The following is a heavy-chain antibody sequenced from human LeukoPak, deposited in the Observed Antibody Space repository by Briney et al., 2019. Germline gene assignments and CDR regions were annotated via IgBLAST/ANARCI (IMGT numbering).Heavy chain of an antibody. D-gene: IGHD2-21*02. CDR1: EFTVSSNY. J-gene: IGHJ4*02. V-gene: IGHV3-66*01. CDR2: IYSVGST. CDR3: ARDQLGAYCGGDCHIPDY. Sequence: GGSLRLSCAASEFTVSSNYMSWVRQAPGKGLEWVSLIYSVGSTYYADSVKGRFTISRDNSKNTLYLQMNSLRAEDTAVYYCARDQLGAYCGGDCHIPDYWGQGTLVTVSS.